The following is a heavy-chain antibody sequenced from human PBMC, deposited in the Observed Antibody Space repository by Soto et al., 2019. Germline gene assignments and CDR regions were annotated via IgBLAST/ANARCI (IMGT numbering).Heavy chain of an antibody. CDR1: GFIFSSYG. CDR3: KAGSGRYDYYYGMDV. CDR2: ISYDGSNK. D-gene: IGHD3-10*01. Sequence: QVQLVESGGGVVQPGRSLRLSCAASGFIFSSYGMHWVRQAPGKGLEWVAVISYDGSNKYYADSVKGRFTISRDNSKNTLYLQMNSLRDEDTAVYYCKAGSGRYDYYYGMDVWGQGTTVTVSS. V-gene: IGHV3-30*03. J-gene: IGHJ6*02.